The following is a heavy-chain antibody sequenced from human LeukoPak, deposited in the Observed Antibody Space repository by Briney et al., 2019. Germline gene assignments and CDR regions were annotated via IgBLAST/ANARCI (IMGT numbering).Heavy chain of an antibody. CDR3: VKGTSLFDC. D-gene: IGHD2-2*01. J-gene: IGHJ4*02. CDR2: ISGSGGST. CDR1: GFTFSAYG. Sequence: PGGSLRLSCAASGFTFSAYGMNWVRQAPGKGLEWVSSISGSGGSTYYADSVKGRFTMSRDNSQNTLYLQMNNLRGEGTAVYYCVKGTSLFDCWGQGTLVTVSS. V-gene: IGHV3-23*01.